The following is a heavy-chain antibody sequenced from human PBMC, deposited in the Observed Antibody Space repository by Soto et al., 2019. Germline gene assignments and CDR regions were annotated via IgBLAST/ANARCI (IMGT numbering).Heavy chain of an antibody. Sequence: ASVKVSCKASGYTFTSYDISWVRQATGQGLEWMGWMNPNSGNTGYAQKFQGRVTMTRNTSISTAYMELSSLRSDDTAVYYCARVDTAMVTASYWGPETLVSVSS. D-gene: IGHD5-18*01. J-gene: IGHJ4*02. CDR2: MNPNSGNT. V-gene: IGHV1-8*01. CDR1: GYTFTSYD. CDR3: ARVDTAMVTASY.